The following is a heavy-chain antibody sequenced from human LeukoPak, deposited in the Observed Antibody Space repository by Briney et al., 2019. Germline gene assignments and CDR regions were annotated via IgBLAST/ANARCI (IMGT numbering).Heavy chain of an antibody. CDR1: GFTFSSYT. J-gene: IGHJ4*02. CDR2: IRYDGSNK. D-gene: IGHD3-10*01. Sequence: PGGSLRLSCAASGFTFSSYTMNWVRQAPGKGLEWVAFIRYDGSNKYYADSVKGRFTISRDNSKNTLYLQMNSLRAEDTAVYYCARGRGLPGPLDYWGQGTLVTVSS. CDR3: ARGRGLPGPLDY. V-gene: IGHV3-30*02.